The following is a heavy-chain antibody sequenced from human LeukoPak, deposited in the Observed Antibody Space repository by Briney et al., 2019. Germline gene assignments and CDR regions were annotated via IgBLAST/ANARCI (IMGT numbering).Heavy chain of an antibody. CDR2: IYYSGST. J-gene: IGHJ4*02. CDR1: GGSISSYY. CDR3: ARHTIAAIYIDY. V-gene: IGHV4-59*08. Sequence: PSETLSLTCTVSGGSISSYYWSWIRQPPGKGLEWIGYIYYSGSTNYNPSLKSRVTISVDTSKNQFSLKLSSVTAADTAVYCCARHTIAAIYIDYWGQGTLVTVSS. D-gene: IGHD6-25*01.